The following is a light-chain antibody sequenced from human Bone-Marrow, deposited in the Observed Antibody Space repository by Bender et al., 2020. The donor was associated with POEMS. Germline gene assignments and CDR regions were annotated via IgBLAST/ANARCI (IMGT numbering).Light chain of an antibody. Sequence: SYELSQPPSVSVSPGQTATISCSGNNLEDKYISWYQQRPGQSPVLVVYQDDKRPSGVPERFSGSTSGNTATLTISGTQTMDEADYYCQSWDKSIAVFGGGTQLTVL. J-gene: IGLJ3*02. CDR3: QSWDKSIAV. CDR1: NLEDKY. V-gene: IGLV3-1*01. CDR2: QDD.